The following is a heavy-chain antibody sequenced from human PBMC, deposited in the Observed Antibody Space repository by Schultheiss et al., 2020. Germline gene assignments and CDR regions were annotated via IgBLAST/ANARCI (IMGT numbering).Heavy chain of an antibody. CDR2: IWYDGSNK. V-gene: IGHV3-33*01. CDR3: ARVGSSSWEGWFDP. Sequence: GESLKISCVASGFTFSSYGMHWVRQAPGKGLEWVAVIWYDGSNKYYADSVKGRFTISRDNSKNTLYLQMNSLRAEDTAVYYCARVGSSSWEGWFDPWGQGTLVTVSS. D-gene: IGHD6-13*01. CDR1: GFTFSSYG. J-gene: IGHJ5*02.